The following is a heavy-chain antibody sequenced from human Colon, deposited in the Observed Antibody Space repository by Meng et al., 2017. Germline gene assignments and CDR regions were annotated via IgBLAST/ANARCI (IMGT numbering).Heavy chain of an antibody. CDR2: IYSGGSI. J-gene: IGHJ4*02. Sequence: VHLVESGGGCIHPGGSLRLSCAASGFTVNPYYMTWVRQAPGMGLQWVSIIYSGGSIYHADSVKGRFTISRDNSKNTLHLQMNSLRAEDTAVYYCARNSGSYPYYFDYWGQGALVTVSS. D-gene: IGHD1-26*01. V-gene: IGHV3-53*01. CDR3: ARNSGSYPYYFDY. CDR1: GFTVNPYY.